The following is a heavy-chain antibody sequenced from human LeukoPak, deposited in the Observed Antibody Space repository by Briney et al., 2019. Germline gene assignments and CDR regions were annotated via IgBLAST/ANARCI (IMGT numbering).Heavy chain of an antibody. V-gene: IGHV3-48*02. CDR1: GFTFSSYS. CDR3: ARDTTEGSGWYVSYYYYYYMDV. Sequence: GGSLRLSCAASGFTFSSYSMNWVRQAPGKGLEWGSYISSSSSTIYYADSVKGRFTISRDNAKNSLYLQMNSLRDEDTAVYYCARDTTEGSGWYVSYYYYYYMDVWGKGTTVTVSS. CDR2: ISSSSSTI. D-gene: IGHD6-19*01. J-gene: IGHJ6*03.